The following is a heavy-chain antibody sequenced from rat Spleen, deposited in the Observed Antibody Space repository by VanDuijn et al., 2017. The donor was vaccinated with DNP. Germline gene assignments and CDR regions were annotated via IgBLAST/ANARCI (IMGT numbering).Heavy chain of an antibody. CDR3: TRVGPYFDY. CDR2: ISYRGRT. CDR1: GYSITRNY. V-gene: IGHV3-1*01. J-gene: IGHJ2*01. Sequence: EVQLQESGPGLVKPSQSLSLTCSVTGYSITRNYWGWIRKFPGNKMAWIGHISYRGRTTYKPSLKSRISITRDTSKNSVFLQLNSVTTEDTATYYCTRVGPYFDYWGQGVMVTVSS.